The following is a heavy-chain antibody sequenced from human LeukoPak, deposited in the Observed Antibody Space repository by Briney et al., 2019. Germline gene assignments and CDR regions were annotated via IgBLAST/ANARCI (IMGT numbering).Heavy chain of an antibody. V-gene: IGHV1-46*01. CDR1: GYTFTSYY. D-gene: IGHD6-19*01. CDR2: INPSGGST. J-gene: IGHJ5*02. Sequence: GASVKLSCKASGYTFTSYYMHWVRQAPGQGLEWMGIINPSGGSTSYAQKFQGRVIMTRDTSTSTVYMELSSLRSKDTAVYYCARDQQPGYSSGHWFDPWGQGTLVTVSS. CDR3: ARDQQPGYSSGHWFDP.